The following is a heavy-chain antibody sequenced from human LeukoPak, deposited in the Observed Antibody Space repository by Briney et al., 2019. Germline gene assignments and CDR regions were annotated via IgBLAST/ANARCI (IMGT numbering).Heavy chain of an antibody. J-gene: IGHJ4*02. V-gene: IGHV1-69*01. CDR1: GCTFTSYA. Sequence: SVKVSCKASGCTFTSYAISWVRQAPGQGLEWMGGIIPIFGTANYAQKFQGRVTITADESTSTAYLELSSLRSEDTAVYYCASGYYYGSGSSGYWGQGTLVTASS. D-gene: IGHD3-10*01. CDR2: IIPIFGTA. CDR3: ASGYYYGSGSSGY.